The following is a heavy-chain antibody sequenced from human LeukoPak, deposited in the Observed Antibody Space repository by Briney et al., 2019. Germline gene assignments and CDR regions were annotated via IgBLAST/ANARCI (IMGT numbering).Heavy chain of an antibody. Sequence: GGSLRLSCAASGFSFSNFAMNWVRQAPGKGLEWVSAIGVGAGRTYYADSVKGRFTISRDNSNSTLYLQLDTLRADDTAVYYCAKDCCKKRXTYYFYM. J-gene: IGHJ6*03. V-gene: IGHV3-23*01. CDR1: GFSFSNFA. CDR2: IGVGAGRT. CDR3: AKDCCKKRXTYYFYM.